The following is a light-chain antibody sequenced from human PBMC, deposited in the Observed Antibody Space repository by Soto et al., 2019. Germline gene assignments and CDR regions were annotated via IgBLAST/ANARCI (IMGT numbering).Light chain of an antibody. J-gene: IGKJ1*01. CDR1: QSVSSSY. Sequence: EIVLTQSPGTLSLSPGERATLSCRASQSVSSSYLAWYQQKPGQSPRLLIFGASSRATGTPDRFSGSGSGTDFTLTISRLEPEDFAVYYCQHYDTSPRTFGQGTTVEIK. CDR2: GAS. CDR3: QHYDTSPRT. V-gene: IGKV3-20*01.